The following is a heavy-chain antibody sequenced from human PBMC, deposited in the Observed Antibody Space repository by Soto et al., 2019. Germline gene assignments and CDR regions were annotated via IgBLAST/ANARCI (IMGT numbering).Heavy chain of an antibody. CDR1: GYSFTDYH. D-gene: IGHD2-8*01. CDR2: INPKSGGT. CDR3: ARGHSTDCSNGVCSFFYNHEMDV. V-gene: IGHV1-2*04. Sequence: WASVKVSCKASGYSFTDYHIHWVRQAPGQGLEWLGRINPKSGGTSTAQKFQGWVTMTRDRSISTVYMELTRLRSDDTAVYFCARGHSTDCSNGVCSFFYNHEMDVWGRGTTVTVS. J-gene: IGHJ6*02.